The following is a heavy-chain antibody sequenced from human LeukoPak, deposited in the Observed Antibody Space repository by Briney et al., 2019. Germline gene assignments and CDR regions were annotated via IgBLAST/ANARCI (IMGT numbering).Heavy chain of an antibody. D-gene: IGHD3-16*02. CDR1: GFTFSSYA. V-gene: IGHV3-23*01. CDR3: AKSVTDYWYFDL. Sequence: SGGPLRLSCAASGFTFSSYAMNWVRQAPGKGLEWVSGISGSGGRTYYADSVKGRFTISRDNSKNTLYLQMNSLRAEDTAVYYCAKSVTDYWYFDLCGPGDLVTVSS. CDR2: ISGSGGRT. J-gene: IGHJ2*01.